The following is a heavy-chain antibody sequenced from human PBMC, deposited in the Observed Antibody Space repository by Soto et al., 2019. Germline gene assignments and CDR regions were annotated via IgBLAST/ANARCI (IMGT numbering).Heavy chain of an antibody. CDR1: GYIFTNYW. V-gene: IGHV5-51*01. J-gene: IGHJ3*02. D-gene: IGHD3-10*01. CDR2: IFPADSDT. CDR3: ARSDGSGSYVIYSAFDI. Sequence: GESLKISCKGSGYIFTNYWIGWERQMPGKGLEWMGIIFPADSDTRYSPSFQGQVTISADRSISTAYLQWSSLKASDTAMYYCARSDGSGSYVIYSAFDIWGQGTMVTVSS.